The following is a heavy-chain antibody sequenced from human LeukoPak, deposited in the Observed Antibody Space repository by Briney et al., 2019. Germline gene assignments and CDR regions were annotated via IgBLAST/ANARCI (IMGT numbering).Heavy chain of an antibody. V-gene: IGHV3-21*01. CDR3: ARSDTAMDDDWFDP. CDR2: ISSSSSYI. J-gene: IGHJ5*02. D-gene: IGHD5-18*01. CDR1: GFTFSSYS. Sequence: GGSLRLSCAASGFTFSSYSMNWVRQAPGKGLEWVSSISSSSSYIYYADSVKGRFTISRDNAKNSLYLQMNRLRAEDTAVYYCARSDTAMDDDWFDPWGQGTLVTVSS.